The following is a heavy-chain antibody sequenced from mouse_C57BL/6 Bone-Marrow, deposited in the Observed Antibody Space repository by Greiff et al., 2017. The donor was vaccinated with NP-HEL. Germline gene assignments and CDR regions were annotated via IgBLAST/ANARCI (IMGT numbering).Heavy chain of an antibody. J-gene: IGHJ3*01. Sequence: EVKLMESVAELVRPGASVKLSCTASGFNFKNTYMHWVKQRPEQGLEWIGRIDPANGNTNYAPKFQGKATITADTSSNTAYLQLSSLTSEDTAIYYCARPFTTVVAPLAYWGQGTLVTVSA. CDR3: ARPFTTVVAPLAY. D-gene: IGHD1-1*01. CDR2: IDPANGNT. V-gene: IGHV14-3*01. CDR1: GFNFKNTY.